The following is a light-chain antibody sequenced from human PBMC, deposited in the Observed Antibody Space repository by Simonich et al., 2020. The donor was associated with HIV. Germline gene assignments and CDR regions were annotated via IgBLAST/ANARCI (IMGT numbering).Light chain of an antibody. V-gene: IGKV1-5*03. CDR3: QQANSFPRT. CDR1: QSISDW. Sequence: DIQMTQSPSTLSASVGDTVTITCRASQSISDWLAWYQQKPGKAPKLLGYEASSLESGAPSRFSGSGSGTEFTLTISSLQPEDFATYYCQQANSFPRTFGQGTKLEIK. CDR2: EAS. J-gene: IGKJ2*01.